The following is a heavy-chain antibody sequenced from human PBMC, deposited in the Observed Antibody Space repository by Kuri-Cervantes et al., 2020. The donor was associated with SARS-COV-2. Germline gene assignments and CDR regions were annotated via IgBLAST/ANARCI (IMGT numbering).Heavy chain of an antibody. D-gene: IGHD6-19*01. CDR1: GFTFSSYS. CDR2: ISSSSSTI. V-gene: IGHV3-48*01. J-gene: IGHJ6*03. CDR3: AKDVYQYSSGWYCYMDV. Sequence: GESLKISCAASGFTFSSYSMNWVRQAPGKGLEWVSYISSSSSTIYYADSVKGRFTISRDNSKNTLYLQMNSLRAEDTAVYYCAKDVYQYSSGWYCYMDVWGKGTTVTVSS.